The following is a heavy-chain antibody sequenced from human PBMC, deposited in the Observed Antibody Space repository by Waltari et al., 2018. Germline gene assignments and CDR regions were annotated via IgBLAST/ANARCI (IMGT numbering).Heavy chain of an antibody. J-gene: IGHJ3*02. V-gene: IGHV3-49*03. CDR1: GFTFGAYA. D-gene: IGHD4-17*01. CDR2: IRSKAYGGTT. Sequence: EVQLVESGGGLVQPGRSLRLSCTASGFTFGAYAMSWFRQAPGKGLEWVGFIRSKAYGGTTEYAASVKGRFTISRDDSKSIAYLQMNSLKTEDTAVYYCTRYGTMTTVTTDAFDIWGQGTMVTVSS. CDR3: TRYGTMTTVTTDAFDI.